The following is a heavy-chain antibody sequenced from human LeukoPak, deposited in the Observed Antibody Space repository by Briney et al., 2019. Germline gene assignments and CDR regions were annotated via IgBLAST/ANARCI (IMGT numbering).Heavy chain of an antibody. Sequence: PGGSLRLSCAASGFTFSSYAMHWVRQAPGKGLEWVAVISYDGSNKYYADSVKGRFTISRDNSKNTLYLQMNSLRAEDTAVYYCAKDRGVSSGWWEFDYWGQGTLVTVSS. V-gene: IGHV3-30*14. CDR1: GFTFSSYA. D-gene: IGHD6-19*01. J-gene: IGHJ4*02. CDR2: ISYDGSNK. CDR3: AKDRGVSSGWWEFDY.